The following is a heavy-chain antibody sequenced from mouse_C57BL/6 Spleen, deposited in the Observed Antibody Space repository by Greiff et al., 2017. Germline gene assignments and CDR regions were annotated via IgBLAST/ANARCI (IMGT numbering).Heavy chain of an antibody. V-gene: IGHV1-22*01. D-gene: IGHD2-1*01. Sequence: DVQLQESGPELVKPGASVKMSCKASGYTFTDYNMHWVKQSHGKSLEWIGYINPNNGGTSYNQKFKGKATLTVNKSSSTAYMELRSLTSEDSAVYYCARDGNYFDYWGQGTTLTVSS. CDR1: GYTFTDYN. CDR2: INPNNGGT. J-gene: IGHJ2*01. CDR3: ARDGNYFDY.